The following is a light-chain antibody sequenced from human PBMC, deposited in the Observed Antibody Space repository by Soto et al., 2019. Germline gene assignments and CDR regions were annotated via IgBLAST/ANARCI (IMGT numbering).Light chain of an antibody. Sequence: QSVLTQPPSASGTPGQNVTISCSGSISNIGTNTVNWFQHLPGTAPKLLIYSNNQRPSGVTDRFSGSKSGTSASLAISGLQSEDEADYFCAAWDDSLNGWVFGGGTKLTVL. CDR3: AAWDDSLNGWV. V-gene: IGLV1-44*01. CDR1: ISNIGTNT. CDR2: SNN. J-gene: IGLJ3*02.